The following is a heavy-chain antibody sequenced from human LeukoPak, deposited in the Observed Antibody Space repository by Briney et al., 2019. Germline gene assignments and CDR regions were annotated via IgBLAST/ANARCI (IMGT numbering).Heavy chain of an antibody. CDR1: GGSLSSSSYY. Sequence: SETLSLTCTVTGGSLSSSSYYWGWIRQPPGKGLEWIGSIYYSGSTYYNPSLKSGVTISVDTAKNQFSLKLSSVTAADTAVYYCARRIVVTRGFDYWGQGTLVTVSS. V-gene: IGHV4-39*01. CDR3: ARRIVVTRGFDY. J-gene: IGHJ4*02. CDR2: IYYSGST. D-gene: IGHD4-23*01.